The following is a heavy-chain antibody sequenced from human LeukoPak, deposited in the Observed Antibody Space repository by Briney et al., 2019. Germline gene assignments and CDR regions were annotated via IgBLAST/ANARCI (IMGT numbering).Heavy chain of an antibody. CDR1: GFTFSSYA. CDR2: ISGSADNT. J-gene: IGHJ3*02. V-gene: IGHV3-23*01. Sequence: SGGSLRLSCAASGFTFSSYAKSWVRQAPGKGLDWVSGISGSADNTYYADSVKGRFTISRDNSKNTLYLQMNSLRAEDTAVYYCAKKYSSSTWALDIWGQGTMVTVSS. D-gene: IGHD6-13*01. CDR3: AKKYSSSTWALDI.